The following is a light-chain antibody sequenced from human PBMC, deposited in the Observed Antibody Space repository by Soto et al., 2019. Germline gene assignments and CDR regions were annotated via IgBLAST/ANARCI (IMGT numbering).Light chain of an antibody. CDR3: QQYFEWPPMT. Sequence: EVVMTQSPATLSVSPGERATLSCRASETVATNLAWYQQKPGQAPRLLISGASTRAAGISDRFRGSGSGTEFQLTISRLRSEDSAIYYCQQYFEWPPMTFGQGTKVEI. J-gene: IGKJ1*01. CDR2: GAS. CDR1: ETVATN. V-gene: IGKV3-15*01.